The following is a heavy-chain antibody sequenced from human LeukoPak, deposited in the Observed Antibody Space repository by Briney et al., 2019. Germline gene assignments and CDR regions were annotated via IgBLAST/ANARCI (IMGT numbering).Heavy chain of an antibody. V-gene: IGHV3-33*01. J-gene: IGHJ4*02. D-gene: IGHD6-13*01. CDR2: IWYDGSNK. Sequence: GGSLRLSCAASGFTFSSYGMHWVRQAPGKGLEWVAVIWYDGSNKYYADSVKGRFTISRDNSKNTPYLQMNSLRAEDTAVYYCARGYSSSWYPYYFDYWGQGTLVTVSS. CDR3: ARGYSSSWYPYYFDY. CDR1: GFTFSSYG.